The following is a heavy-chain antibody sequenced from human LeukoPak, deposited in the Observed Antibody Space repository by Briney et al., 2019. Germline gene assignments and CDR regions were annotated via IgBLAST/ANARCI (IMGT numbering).Heavy chain of an antibody. CDR3: ARDRCSSTSCYLAYYYYGMDV. CDR2: IYTSGST. D-gene: IGHD2-2*01. V-gene: IGHV4-61*02. CDR1: GGSISSGSYY. Sequence: SQTLSLTCTVSGGSISSGSYYWSWLRQPAGKGLEWIVRIYTSGSTNYNPSLKSRVTISVDTSKNQFSLKLSSVTAADTAVYYCARDRCSSTSCYLAYYYYGMDVWGQGTTVTVSS. J-gene: IGHJ6*02.